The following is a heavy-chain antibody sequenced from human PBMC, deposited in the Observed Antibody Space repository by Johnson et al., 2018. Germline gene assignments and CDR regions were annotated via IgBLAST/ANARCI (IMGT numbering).Heavy chain of an antibody. Sequence: VQLVETGGGLVQPGRSLRLSCTASGFTFGDYAMSWFRQAPGKGLEWVGFIRSKAYGGTTEYAASVKGRFTILRDDSKSIAYLQMNSLKTGETAVYYCTRGAGYSGYDLVFGYYYYMDVWGKGTTVTVSS. V-gene: IGHV3-49*03. CDR3: TRGAGYSGYDLVFGYYYYMDV. CDR1: GFTFGDYA. CDR2: IRSKAYGGTT. J-gene: IGHJ6*03. D-gene: IGHD5-12*01.